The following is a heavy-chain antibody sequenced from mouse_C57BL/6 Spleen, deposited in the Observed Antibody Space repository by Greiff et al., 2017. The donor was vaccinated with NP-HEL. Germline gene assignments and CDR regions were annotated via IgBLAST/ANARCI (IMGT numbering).Heavy chain of an antibody. V-gene: IGHV1-72*01. Sequence: QVQLQQPGAELVKPGASVKLSCKASGYTFTSYWLHWVKQRPGRGLEWIGRIDPNSGGTKYNEKFKSKATLTVDKPSSTAYMQLSSLTYEDSAVYYCASSYPYAMDYWGQGTSVTVSS. J-gene: IGHJ4*01. CDR2: IDPNSGGT. CDR1: GYTFTSYW. D-gene: IGHD1-1*01. CDR3: ASSYPYAMDY.